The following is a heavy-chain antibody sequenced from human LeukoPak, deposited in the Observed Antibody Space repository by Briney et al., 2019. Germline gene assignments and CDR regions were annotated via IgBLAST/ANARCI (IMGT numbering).Heavy chain of an antibody. V-gene: IGHV4-34*01. CDR2: INHSGST. CDR1: GGSFSGYY. Sequence: PSETLSLTCAVYGGSFSGYYWSWIRQPPGKGLEWIGEINHSGSTNYNPSLKSRVTISVDTSKNQFSLKLSSVTAADTAVYHCARPMVRGVADYWGQGTLVTVSS. CDR3: ARPMVRGVADY. D-gene: IGHD3-10*01. J-gene: IGHJ4*02.